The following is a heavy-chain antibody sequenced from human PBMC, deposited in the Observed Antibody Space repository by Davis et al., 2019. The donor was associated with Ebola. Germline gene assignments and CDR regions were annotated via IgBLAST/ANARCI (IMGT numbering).Heavy chain of an antibody. D-gene: IGHD2/OR15-2a*01. CDR3: ARESPSTFWFDP. Sequence: ASVKVSCKASGYTFIAYFVHWVRQAPGHGPEYMGMINPTSGDIIYAQKFQGRVTMTRDTSTSTLYMELSSLTSDDTAVYFCARESPSTFWFDPWGQGTLVTVSS. J-gene: IGHJ5*02. V-gene: IGHV1-46*01. CDR1: GYTFIAYF. CDR2: INPTSGDI.